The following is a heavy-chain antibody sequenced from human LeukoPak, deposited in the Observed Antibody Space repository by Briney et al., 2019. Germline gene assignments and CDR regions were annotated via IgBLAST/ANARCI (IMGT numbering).Heavy chain of an antibody. V-gene: IGHV1-8*01. Sequence: GASVKVSCKASGYTFTSYDINWVRQATGQGLEWMGWMNPNSGNTGYAQKFQGRVTMTRNTSISTAYMELSSLRSEDTAVYYCATLYSSGWYYPFDYWGQGTLVTVS. CDR3: ATLYSSGWYYPFDY. J-gene: IGHJ4*02. D-gene: IGHD6-19*01. CDR2: MNPNSGNT. CDR1: GYTFTSYD.